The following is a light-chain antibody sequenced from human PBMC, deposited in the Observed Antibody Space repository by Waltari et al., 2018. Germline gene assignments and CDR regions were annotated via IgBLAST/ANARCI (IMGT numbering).Light chain of an antibody. CDR2: WVF. J-gene: IGKJ2*01. CDR3: MQGTRWPYT. CDR1: QSLVPVDGNTY. Sequence: VMTQSPVSLSVTLGQAASISCKSSQSLVPVDGNTYLNWFPQRPGQSPRRLIYWVFNRDSGVPDRFSGSGSGTDFTLRISRVEAEDFGVYYCMQGTRWPYTFGQGTQLDIK. V-gene: IGKV2-30*02.